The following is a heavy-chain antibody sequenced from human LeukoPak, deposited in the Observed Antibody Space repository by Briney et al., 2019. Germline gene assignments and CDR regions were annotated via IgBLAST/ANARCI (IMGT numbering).Heavy chain of an antibody. J-gene: IGHJ3*02. V-gene: IGHV4-39*01. CDR2: IYYSGST. Sequence: PSETLSLTCTVSDGSISSSSYYWGWIRQPPGKGLEWIGTIYYSGSTYYSPSLKSRVAISVDTSKNQFSLKLSSVTAADTAVYYCANYCSSSGCHIRRAFDIWGQGTMVTVSS. D-gene: IGHD2-2*02. CDR3: ANYCSSSGCHIRRAFDI. CDR1: DGSISSSSYY.